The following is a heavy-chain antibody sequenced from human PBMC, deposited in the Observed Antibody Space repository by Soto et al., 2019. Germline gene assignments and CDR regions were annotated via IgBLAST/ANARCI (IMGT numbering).Heavy chain of an antibody. J-gene: IGHJ4*02. D-gene: IGHD3-10*01. CDR1: GGRFSGYW. V-gene: IGHV3-74*01. CDR2: IKGDGTST. CDR3: ARSGGSSWSMRYFDY. Sequence: GGSQRLSSPASGGRFSGYWMFWVRQVPGKGLMWVSHIKGDGTSTYYAGSVRGRFTISRDNSKNTLYLQMTSLRAEDTAVYYCARSGGSSWSMRYFDYWGQGTLVTVSS.